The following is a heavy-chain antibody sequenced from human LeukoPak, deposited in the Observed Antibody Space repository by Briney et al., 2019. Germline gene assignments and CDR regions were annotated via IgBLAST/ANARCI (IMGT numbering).Heavy chain of an antibody. D-gene: IGHD5-18*01. CDR2: ISWNSGSR. Sequence: PGGSLRLSCAASGFTFDDYAMHWVRQATGKGLAWVSGISWNSGSRGYADSVTGRFTISRDNAKNSLYLQMNSLRAEATALYYCATNLLMRGYRYGFGYWGQGNLVTVSS. CDR1: GFTFDDYA. V-gene: IGHV3-9*01. J-gene: IGHJ4*02. CDR3: ATNLLMRGYRYGFGY.